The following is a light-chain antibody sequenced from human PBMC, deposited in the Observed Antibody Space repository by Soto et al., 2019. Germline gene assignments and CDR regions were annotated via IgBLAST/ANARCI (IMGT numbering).Light chain of an antibody. V-gene: IGLV1-40*01. CDR3: QSYDSSLSAHVV. Sequence: QPVLTQPPSVSGAPGQRVTISCTGSSSNIGAGYDVHWYQQFPGTAPKLLIYGNSNRPSGVPDRFSGSKSGTSASLAITGLQAEDEADYYCQSYDSSLSAHVVFGGGTKVTVL. J-gene: IGLJ2*01. CDR1: SSNIGAGYD. CDR2: GNS.